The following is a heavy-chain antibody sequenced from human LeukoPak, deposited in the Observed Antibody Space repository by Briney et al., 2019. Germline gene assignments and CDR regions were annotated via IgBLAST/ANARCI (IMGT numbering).Heavy chain of an antibody. CDR1: GFTFSSYS. CDR2: ISSSSSYI. V-gene: IGHV3-21*04. J-gene: IGHJ5*02. CDR3: AKDYEPLVGVHRWGDWFDP. D-gene: IGHD1-26*01. Sequence: GGSLRLSCAASGFTFSSYSMNWVRQAPGEGLEWVSSISSSSSYIYYADSVKGRFTISRDNFKNTMYLQMNSLRAEDTAVYYCAKDYEPLVGVHRWGDWFDPWGQGTLVTVSS.